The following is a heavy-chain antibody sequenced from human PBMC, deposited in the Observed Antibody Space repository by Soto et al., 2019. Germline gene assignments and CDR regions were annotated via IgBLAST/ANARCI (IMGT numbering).Heavy chain of an antibody. CDR2: ISGSGGST. CDR3: AKGPGFSYASHTLDV. Sequence: EVQLLESGGGLVQPGGSLRLSCAASGFIFSSYAMSWVRQAPGKGLEWVSVISGSGGSTYYAGSVECRFTISRDNSKNTLYLQINSLRAEDTAVYYCAKGPGFSYASHTLDVWGQGTTVAVSS. D-gene: IGHD5-18*01. CDR1: GFIFSSYA. V-gene: IGHV3-23*01. J-gene: IGHJ6*02.